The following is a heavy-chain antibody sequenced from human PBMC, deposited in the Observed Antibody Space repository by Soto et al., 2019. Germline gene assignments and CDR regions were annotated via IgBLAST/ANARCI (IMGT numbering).Heavy chain of an antibody. D-gene: IGHD6-13*01. V-gene: IGHV3-23*01. J-gene: IGHJ4*02. CDR3: AKDQSSSWYEIDY. Sequence: VQLLGSGGGLVQPGGSLRLSCAASGFTFSKYAVTWVRQAPGKGLEWVSTISGSGGSTYYADSVKGRFTISRDNSTNTLYLQMNSLRAEDTAVYYCAKDQSSSWYEIDYWGQGTLVTVSS. CDR2: ISGSGGST. CDR1: GFTFSKYA.